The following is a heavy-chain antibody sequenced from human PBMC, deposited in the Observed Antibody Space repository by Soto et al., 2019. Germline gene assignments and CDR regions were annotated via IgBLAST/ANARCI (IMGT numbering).Heavy chain of an antibody. Sequence: SETLSLTCSVSGVTMSYGGYSWSWLRQSPGKGLEWLGYISHSGTTYYNPSFKSRLIISIDTSKNQFSLKVGSVTAADTAVYYCASSSLYGMDVWGQGTTVTVSS. CDR3: ASSSLYGMDV. V-gene: IGHV4-30-2*05. CDR1: GVTMSYGGYS. CDR2: ISHSGTT. J-gene: IGHJ6*02.